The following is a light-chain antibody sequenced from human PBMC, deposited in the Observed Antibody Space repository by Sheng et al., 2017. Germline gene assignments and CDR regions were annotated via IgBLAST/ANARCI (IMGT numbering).Light chain of an antibody. V-gene: IGKV1-39*01. Sequence: DIQMTQSPSSLSASVGDRVTMTCRASQSISGLLNWYQVKPGKAPRLLIYAATNLQGGVSSRFSGSGSGTDFTLTISSLQPEDVATYFCQHFDNVPLTFGGGTKVEIK. CDR3: QHFDNVPLT. CDR2: AAT. J-gene: IGKJ4*01. CDR1: QSISGL.